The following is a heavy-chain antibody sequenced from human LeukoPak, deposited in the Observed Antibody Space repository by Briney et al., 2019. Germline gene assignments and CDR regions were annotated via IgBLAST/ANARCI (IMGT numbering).Heavy chain of an antibody. Sequence: PSATLSLTCTVSGGSISSYYWSWIRQPPGKGLEWVGYIYYSGSTKYNPSLKSRVTISVDTSKNQFSLKLTSVTAADTAVYYCARTTEGGYTYGYFYYYYMDVWGKGTTVTISS. CDR2: IYYSGST. CDR3: ARTTEGGYTYGYFYYYYMDV. D-gene: IGHD5-18*01. CDR1: GGSISSYY. V-gene: IGHV4-59*01. J-gene: IGHJ6*03.